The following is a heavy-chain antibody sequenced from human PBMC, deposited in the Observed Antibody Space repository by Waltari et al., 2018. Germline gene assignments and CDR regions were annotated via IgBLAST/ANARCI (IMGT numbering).Heavy chain of an antibody. D-gene: IGHD1-26*01. Sequence: VQLQESGPGLVKPSETLSLTCTVSGGSISSYYWSWIRQPPGKGLEWMGIIYPGDSDTRYSPSFQGQVTISADKSISTAYLQWSSLKASDTAMYYCARHSAGGWDYWGQGTLVTVSS. CDR1: GGSISSYY. CDR2: IYPGDSDT. V-gene: IGHV5-51*01. J-gene: IGHJ4*02. CDR3: ARHSAGGWDY.